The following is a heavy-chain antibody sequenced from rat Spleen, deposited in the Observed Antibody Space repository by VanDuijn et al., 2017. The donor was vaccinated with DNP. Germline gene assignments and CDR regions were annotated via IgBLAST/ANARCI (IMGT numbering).Heavy chain of an antibody. Sequence: EVQLVESGGGLVQPGRSLKLSCAASGFTFSAYYMAWVRQAPAKGLEWVAYITYDGGSTYYRDSVQGRFTISRDNAKSTLYLQMDSLRSEDMATYYCARPIYNNHGGFAYWGQGTLVTVSS. CDR3: ARPIYNNHGGFAY. V-gene: IGHV5-22*01. CDR2: ITYDGGST. J-gene: IGHJ3*01. D-gene: IGHD1-10*01. CDR1: GFTFSAYY.